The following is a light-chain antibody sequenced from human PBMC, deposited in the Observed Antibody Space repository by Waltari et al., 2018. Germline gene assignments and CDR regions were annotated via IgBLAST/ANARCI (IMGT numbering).Light chain of an antibody. CDR2: GAS. V-gene: IGKV3-20*01. J-gene: IGKJ2*01. CDR3: QQYGSSPLGYT. CDR1: QSVSSSY. Sequence: EIVLTQSPGTQSLSPGERATLSCRASQSVSSSYLAWYQQKPGQAHRLLIYGASSRAIGIPDRFSGSGSGTDFTLTISGLEPEDFAVYYCQQYGSSPLGYTFGQGTKLEIK.